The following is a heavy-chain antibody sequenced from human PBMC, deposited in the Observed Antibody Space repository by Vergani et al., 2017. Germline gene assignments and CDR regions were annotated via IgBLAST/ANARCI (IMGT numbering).Heavy chain of an antibody. CDR3: ARDQIITMVRGVVYGMDV. Sequence: QVQLVQSGAEVKKPGSSVKVSCKASGGTFSSYTISWVRQAPGQGLEWMGRIIPILGIANYAQKFQGRVTITADKSTSTAYMKLSSLRSEDTAVYYCARDQIITMVRGVVYGMDVWGQGITVIVSS. CDR2: IIPILGIA. D-gene: IGHD3-10*01. J-gene: IGHJ6*02. CDR1: GGTFSSYT. V-gene: IGHV1-69*08.